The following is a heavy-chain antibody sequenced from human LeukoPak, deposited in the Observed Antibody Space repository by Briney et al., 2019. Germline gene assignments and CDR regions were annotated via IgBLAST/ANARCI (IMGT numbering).Heavy chain of an antibody. Sequence: PGGSLRLSCAASGFTFSNYEMHWVRRAPGKGLEWVSYISSGGSTVYHADSVKGRFTVSRDNAKNSLYLQMSSLGAEDTAVYYCARGGSFVEYWGQGTLVSVSS. CDR2: ISSGGSTV. D-gene: IGHD3-10*01. V-gene: IGHV3-48*03. CDR3: ARGGSFVEY. J-gene: IGHJ4*02. CDR1: GFTFSNYE.